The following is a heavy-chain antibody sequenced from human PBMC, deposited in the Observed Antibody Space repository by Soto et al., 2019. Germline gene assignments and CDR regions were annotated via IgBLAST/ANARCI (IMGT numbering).Heavy chain of an antibody. CDR1: GFSXSNAXXX. D-gene: IGHD6-19*01. CDR2: IFSNDEK. CDR3: ARITWLFPPSXXXLGXXXYFDL. V-gene: IGHV2-26*01. J-gene: IGHJ2*01. Sequence: QVTLKESGPVLVKPTETLXXXXXXXGFSXSNAXXXVSWXXQPPGKALEWLAHIFSNDEKSYSTSLKSRLTISKDTSKSQVVLTMTNMDPVDTATYYCARITWLFPPSXXXLGXXXYFDLWGRGTLVTVSS.